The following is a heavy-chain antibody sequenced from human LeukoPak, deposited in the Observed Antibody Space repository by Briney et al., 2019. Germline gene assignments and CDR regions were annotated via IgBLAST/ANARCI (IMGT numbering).Heavy chain of an antibody. V-gene: IGHV3-23*01. Sequence: GGSLRLSCAASEFTFSTYDMHWVRQAPGKGLEWVSAISGSGGSKYYADSVKGRFTISRDNSKNTLYVQMNSLRAEDTATYYCAKGTTYYDILTGYGYPYYFDYWGQGTLVTVSS. J-gene: IGHJ4*02. CDR3: AKGTTYYDILTGYGYPYYFDY. CDR1: EFTFSTYD. CDR2: ISGSGGSK. D-gene: IGHD3-9*01.